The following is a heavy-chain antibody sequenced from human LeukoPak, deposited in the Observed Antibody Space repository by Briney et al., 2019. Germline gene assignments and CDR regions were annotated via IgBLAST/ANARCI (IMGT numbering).Heavy chain of an antibody. V-gene: IGHV4-59*08. D-gene: IGHD3-22*01. CDR1: GGSINSYY. J-gene: IGHJ4*02. Sequence: SETLSLTCTVAGGSINSYYWSWIRQPPGKGLEWIGYIYYSGSTTYNPSLKSRVTISVDTSKNQFSLKLSSVTAADTAVYYCARHYDSSGYWYYFDYWGQGTLVTVSS. CDR3: ARHYDSSGYWYYFDY. CDR2: IYYSGST.